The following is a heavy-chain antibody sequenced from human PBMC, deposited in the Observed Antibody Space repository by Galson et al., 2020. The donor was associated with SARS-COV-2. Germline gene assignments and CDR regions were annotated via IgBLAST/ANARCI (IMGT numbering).Heavy chain of an antibody. CDR2: ISFNGAST. J-gene: IGHJ4*02. Sequence: GGSLRLSCSGSGFMFSNYAMHWVRQAPGKGLEYVSTISFNGASTYYADSVKGRFTISRDNSKNTLYLQMSRLRPEDTAVYYCVKLLRFLEWCQAGDYWGQGTLVTVSS. D-gene: IGHD3-3*01. CDR3: VKLLRFLEWCQAGDY. V-gene: IGHV3-64D*08. CDR1: GFMFSNYA.